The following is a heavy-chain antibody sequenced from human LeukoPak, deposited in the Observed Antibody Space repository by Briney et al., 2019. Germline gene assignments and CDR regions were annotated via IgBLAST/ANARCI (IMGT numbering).Heavy chain of an antibody. J-gene: IGHJ4*02. CDR3: ARMLNYGDTYYFDY. V-gene: IGHV1-69*13. D-gene: IGHD4-17*01. CDR2: IIPIFGTA. Sequence: ASVKVSCKASGGTFISYAISWVRQAPGQGLEWMGGIIPIFGTANYAQKFQGRVTITADESTSTAYMELSSLRSEDTAVYYCARMLNYGDTYYFDYWGQGTLVTVSS. CDR1: GGTFISYA.